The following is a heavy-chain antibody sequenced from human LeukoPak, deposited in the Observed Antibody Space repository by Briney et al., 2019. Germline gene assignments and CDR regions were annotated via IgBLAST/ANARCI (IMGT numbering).Heavy chain of an antibody. J-gene: IGHJ4*02. CDR2: IYHSGST. V-gene: IGHV4-38-2*02. CDR1: GYSISSGYY. D-gene: IGHD6-19*01. CDR3: ARVGAIAVADY. Sequence: SETLSLTCTVSGYSISSGYYWGWIRQPPGKGLEWIGSIYHSGSTYYNPSLKSRATISVDTSKNQFSLKLSSVTAADTAVYYCARVGAIAVADYWGQGTLVTVSS.